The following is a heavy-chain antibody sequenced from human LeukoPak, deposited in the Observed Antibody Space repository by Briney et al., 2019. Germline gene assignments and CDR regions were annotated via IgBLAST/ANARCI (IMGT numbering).Heavy chain of an antibody. CDR2: VHHRGST. J-gene: IGHJ4*02. CDR3: ARAVGAAPFDY. Sequence: PSETLSLTCIVSGGSINSYYWSWIRQPPGKGLEWIGYVHHRGSTSYNPSLKSRVTISEDTSKNQFPLNLKSVTAADTAVYYCARAVGAAPFDYWGQGTLVTVSS. V-gene: IGHV4-59*01. D-gene: IGHD2-15*01. CDR1: GGSINSYY.